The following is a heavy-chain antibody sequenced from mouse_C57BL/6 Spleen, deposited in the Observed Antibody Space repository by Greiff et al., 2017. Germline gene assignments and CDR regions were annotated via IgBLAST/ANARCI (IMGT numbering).Heavy chain of an antibody. CDR3: ASSGYDYYLDY. Sequence: QVQLKQSGAELAKPGASVKLSCKASGYTFTSYWMHWVKQRPGQGLEWIGYINPSSGYTKYNQKFKDKATLTADKSSSTAYMQLSSLAYEDSAVYYCASSGYDYYLDYWGQGTTLTVSS. CDR2: INPSSGYT. CDR1: GYTFTSYW. V-gene: IGHV1-7*01. D-gene: IGHD2-4*01. J-gene: IGHJ2*01.